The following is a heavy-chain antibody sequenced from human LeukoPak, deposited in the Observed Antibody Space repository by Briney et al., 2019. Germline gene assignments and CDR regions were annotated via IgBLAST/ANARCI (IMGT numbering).Heavy chain of an antibody. CDR1: GYTFTSYG. V-gene: IGHV1-18*01. J-gene: IGHJ4*02. CDR2: ISTYNGNT. D-gene: IGHD5-12*01. CDR3: ARGRGSTSRY. Sequence: GASVKVSCKASGYTFTSYGITWVRQAPGQGLEWMGWISTYNGNTNYAQNLQGRVTMTTDTSTGTAYMDLRSLRSDDTAVYYCARGRGSTSRYWGQGTLVTVSS.